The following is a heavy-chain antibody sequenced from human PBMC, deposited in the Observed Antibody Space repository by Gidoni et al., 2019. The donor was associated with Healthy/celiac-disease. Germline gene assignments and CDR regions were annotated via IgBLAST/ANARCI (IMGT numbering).Heavy chain of an antibody. D-gene: IGHD4-17*01. CDR2: ISAYNGNT. CDR1: GYTFTSYG. J-gene: IGHJ5*02. V-gene: IGHV1-18*04. CDR3: ARAVGLPRRFDP. Sequence: QLVQSGAEVKKPGASVKVCCKASGYTFTSYGIRWVRKAPGQGLEWMGWISAYNGNTNYAQKLQGRVTMPTDTSTNTAYMELRSLRSDDTAVYYCARAVGLPRRFDPWGQGTLVTVSS.